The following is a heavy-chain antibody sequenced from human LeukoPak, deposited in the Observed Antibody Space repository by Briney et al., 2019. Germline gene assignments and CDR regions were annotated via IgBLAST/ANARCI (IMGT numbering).Heavy chain of an antibody. CDR2: IKQDGSEK. CDR3: ARSRGIVATTSFDY. CDR1: GFTFSSYW. D-gene: IGHD5-12*01. J-gene: IGHJ4*02. V-gene: IGHV3-7*01. Sequence: PGGSLRLSCAASGFTFSSYWMSWVRQAPGKGLKWVANIKQDGSEKYYVDSVKGRFTISRDNAKNSLYLQMNSLRAEDTAVYYCARSRGIVATTSFDYWGQGTLVTVSS.